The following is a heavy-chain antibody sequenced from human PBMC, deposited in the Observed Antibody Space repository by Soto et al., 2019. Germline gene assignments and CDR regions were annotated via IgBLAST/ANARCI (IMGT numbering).Heavy chain of an antibody. D-gene: IGHD3-3*01. Sequence: GGSLRLSCTASGFTFGDYAMSWFRQAPGKGLEWVGFIRSKAYGGTTEYAASVKGRFTISRDDSKSIAYLQMNSLKTEDTAVYYCTRDPSRIFPLRSHFDYWGQGTLVTVSS. V-gene: IGHV3-49*03. CDR1: GFTFGDYA. J-gene: IGHJ4*02. CDR3: TRDPSRIFPLRSHFDY. CDR2: IRSKAYGGTT.